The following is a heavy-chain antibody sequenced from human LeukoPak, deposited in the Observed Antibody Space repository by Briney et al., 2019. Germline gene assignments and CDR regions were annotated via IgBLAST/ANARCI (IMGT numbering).Heavy chain of an antibody. V-gene: IGHV3-30-3*01. CDR1: GFTFSTYF. D-gene: IGHD3-22*01. CDR2: IASDGSHT. CDR3: ERERQDSILHYGAFDI. Sequence: PWGSLCLSCAASGFTFSTYFMHWVRHAPAKRLQWLADIASDGSHTFYVQSVKSRFTISRDNSKNTLYLHMNSLRAEDTAVYFCERERQDSILHYGAFDIWGQGTMVSVSS. J-gene: IGHJ3*02.